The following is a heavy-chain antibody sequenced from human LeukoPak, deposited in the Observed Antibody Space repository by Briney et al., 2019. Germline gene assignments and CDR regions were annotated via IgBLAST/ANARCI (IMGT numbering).Heavy chain of an antibody. Sequence: GASVKVSCKASGYTFTSYGISWVRQAPGQGLEWMGWISAYNGNTNYAQKLQGRVTMTTDTSTSTAYMELRSLRSDDTAVYYCARDQDVSDFWSGSSHLNDYWGQGTLVTVSS. CDR3: ARDQDVSDFWSGSSHLNDY. CDR2: ISAYNGNT. CDR1: GYTFTSYG. V-gene: IGHV1-18*01. J-gene: IGHJ4*02. D-gene: IGHD3-3*01.